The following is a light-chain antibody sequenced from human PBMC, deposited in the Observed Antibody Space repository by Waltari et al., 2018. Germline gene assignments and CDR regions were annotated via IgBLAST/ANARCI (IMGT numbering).Light chain of an antibody. CDR3: SSYTTSSAPGV. V-gene: IGLV2-14*01. J-gene: IGLJ1*01. CDR1: DSDVGAYDF. Sequence: QSALTQPASVSGSPGQSITISCSGTDSDVGAYDFVSWYQQHPGKAPHLIIYEVSNRPSWISTPFSATKTGNTASLTIHGLQAEDEADYYCSSYTTSSAPGVFGTGTRVTVL. CDR2: EVS.